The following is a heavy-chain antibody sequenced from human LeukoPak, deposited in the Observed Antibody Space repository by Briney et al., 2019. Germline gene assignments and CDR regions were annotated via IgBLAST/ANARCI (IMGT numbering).Heavy chain of an antibody. Sequence: PSETLSLTCTVSGGSISSYYWSWIRQPPGKRLEWIGHIYYSGSTNYNPSLKSRVTISVDTSRNQFSLKLSSVTAADTAVYYCARQWGFDYSFDWYFDLWGRGILVTVSS. CDR2: IYYSGST. CDR3: ARQWGFDYSFDWYFDL. V-gene: IGHV4-59*08. CDR1: GGSISSYY. D-gene: IGHD4-11*01. J-gene: IGHJ2*01.